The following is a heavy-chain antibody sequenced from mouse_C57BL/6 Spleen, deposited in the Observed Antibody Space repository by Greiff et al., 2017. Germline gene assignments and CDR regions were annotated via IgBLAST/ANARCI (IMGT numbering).Heavy chain of an antibody. J-gene: IGHJ3*01. CDR3: TRSGLTGRFAY. CDR2: IYPGDGDT. D-gene: IGHD4-1*01. CDR1: GYAFSSYW. Sequence: VQLQQSGAELVKPGASVKISCKASGYAFSSYWMTWVKQRPGKGLEWIGQIYPGDGDTNYNGKFKGKDTLTADKSSSTAYMQLSSLTSEDSAVYFCTRSGLTGRFAYWGQGTLVTVSA. V-gene: IGHV1-80*01.